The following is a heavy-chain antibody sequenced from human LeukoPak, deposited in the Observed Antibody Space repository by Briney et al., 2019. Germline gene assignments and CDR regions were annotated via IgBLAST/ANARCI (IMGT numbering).Heavy chain of an antibody. Sequence: GGSLRLSCAASGFTFSDYYMTWIRQAPGKGLEWLSYISNTGFTIYYADSVKGRFTISRDNAKNSLYLQLNSLRAEDTAVYYCARDTVVVVPAATYPQLGFDPWGQGTLVTVSS. CDR2: ISNTGFTI. V-gene: IGHV3-11*01. CDR3: ARDTVVVVPAATYPQLGFDP. J-gene: IGHJ5*02. CDR1: GFTFSDYY. D-gene: IGHD2-2*01.